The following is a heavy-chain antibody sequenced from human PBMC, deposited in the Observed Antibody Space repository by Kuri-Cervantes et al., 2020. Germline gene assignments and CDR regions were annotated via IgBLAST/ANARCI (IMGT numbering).Heavy chain of an antibody. CDR2: ISYDGSNK. CDR1: GFTFSSYG. V-gene: IGHV3-30*18. Sequence: SLKISCAASGFTFSSYGMHWVRQAPGKGLEWVAVISYDGSNKYYADSVKGRFTISRDNSKNTLYLQMNSLRAEDTAVYCCAKDKTRDYYYGMDVRGQGTTVTVSS. CDR3: AKDKTRDYYYGMDV. J-gene: IGHJ6*02.